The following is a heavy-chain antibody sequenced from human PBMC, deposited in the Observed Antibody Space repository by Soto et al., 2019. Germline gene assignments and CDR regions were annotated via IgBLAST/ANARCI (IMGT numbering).Heavy chain of an antibody. D-gene: IGHD6-6*01. V-gene: IGHV3-33*01. Sequence: GGSLRLSCAASGFTFSSYGMHWVRQAPGKGLEWVAVIWYDGSNKYYADSVKGRFTISRDNSKNTLYLQMNSLRAEDTAVYYCARGQQPVRVKSYFDYWGQGTLVTVSS. CDR3: ARGQQPVRVKSYFDY. CDR1: GFTFSSYG. J-gene: IGHJ4*02. CDR2: IWYDGSNK.